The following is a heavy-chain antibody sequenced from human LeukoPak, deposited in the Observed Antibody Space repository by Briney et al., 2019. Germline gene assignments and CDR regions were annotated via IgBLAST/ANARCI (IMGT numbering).Heavy chain of an antibody. CDR3: AKGGWVAVTGMDS. CDR1: GYTFTGHA. CDR2: INTKTGNP. D-gene: IGHD6-19*01. Sequence: ASVKVSCKASGYTFTGHAMNWVRQAPGQGPEWMGYINTKTGNPMYAQGFTGRFVFLDTSVSTAYLQISSLKPEDTGVYYCAKGGWVAVTGMDSWGQGTLVTVSS. V-gene: IGHV7-4-1*02. J-gene: IGHJ4*02.